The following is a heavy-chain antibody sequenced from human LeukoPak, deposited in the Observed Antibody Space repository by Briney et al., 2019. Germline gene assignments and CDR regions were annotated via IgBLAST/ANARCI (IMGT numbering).Heavy chain of an antibody. CDR1: GYTFTSYD. CDR2: ISAYNGNT. D-gene: IGHD3-9*01. CDR3: AREPYYDILTGYYTYFDY. J-gene: IGHJ4*02. V-gene: IGHV1-18*01. Sequence: ASVKVSCKASGYTFTSYDINWVRQATGQVLEWMGWISAYNGNTNYAQKLQGRVTMTTDTSTSTAYMELRSLRSDDTAVYYCAREPYYDILTGYYTYFDYWGQGTLVTVSS.